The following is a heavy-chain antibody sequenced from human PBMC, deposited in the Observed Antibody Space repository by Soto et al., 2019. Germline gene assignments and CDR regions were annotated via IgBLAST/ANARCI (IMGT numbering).Heavy chain of an antibody. CDR3: TTDRGYDIDRGGAFDI. V-gene: IGHV3-15*07. D-gene: IGHD3-9*01. J-gene: IGHJ3*02. CDR2: IKSKTDGGTT. Sequence: EVQLVESGGGLVKPGGSLRLSCAASGFTFSNAWMNWVRQAPGKGLEWVGRIKSKTDGGTTDYAAPVKGRFTISRDDSTSTLYLQMNSLKTADTAVYYCTTDRGYDIDRGGAFDIWGQGTMVTVSS. CDR1: GFTFSNAW.